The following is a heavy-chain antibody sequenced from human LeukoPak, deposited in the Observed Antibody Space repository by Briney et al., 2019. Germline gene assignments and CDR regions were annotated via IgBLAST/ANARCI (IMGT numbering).Heavy chain of an antibody. CDR2: ISGSGGKT. Sequence: GGSLRLSCSASGSAFSGFAMGWVRQAPGKGLEWVPSISGSGGKTYYADSVEGRFTVSRDNSKNTLYLQMNSLRAEDTALYYCARGRGGDYVPSRFDYWGQGTLVTVSS. J-gene: IGHJ4*02. CDR1: GSAFSGFA. CDR3: ARGRGGDYVPSRFDY. V-gene: IGHV3-23*01. D-gene: IGHD4-17*01.